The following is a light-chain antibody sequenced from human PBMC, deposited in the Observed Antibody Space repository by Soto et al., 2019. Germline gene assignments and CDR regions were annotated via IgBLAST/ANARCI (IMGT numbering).Light chain of an antibody. J-gene: IGLJ3*02. CDR2: GNS. CDR3: QSYDSSLSAPVV. Sequence: QSVLTQPPSVSGAPGQRVTISCTGSNSNIGAGYDVHWYQQLPGTAPKLLIYGNSNRPSGVPDRFSGSKSGTSASLAITGLQADDEADYYCQSYDSSLSAPVVFGGGTKVTVL. V-gene: IGLV1-40*01. CDR1: NSNIGAGYD.